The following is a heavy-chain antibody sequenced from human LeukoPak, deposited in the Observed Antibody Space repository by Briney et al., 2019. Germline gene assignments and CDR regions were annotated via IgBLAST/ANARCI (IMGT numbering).Heavy chain of an antibody. CDR1: GFTFRSYA. CDR2: ISSNGGST. V-gene: IGHV3-64D*09. Sequence: GGSLRLSCSASGFTFRSYAMQWVRQAPGKGLECVSAISSNGGSTYYADSVKGRFTISRDNSKNTLYLQMSSLRGEDTAVYYCVKDQSYCSGGSCYYYFDHWGQGTLVTVSS. D-gene: IGHD2-15*01. CDR3: VKDQSYCSGGSCYYYFDH. J-gene: IGHJ4*02.